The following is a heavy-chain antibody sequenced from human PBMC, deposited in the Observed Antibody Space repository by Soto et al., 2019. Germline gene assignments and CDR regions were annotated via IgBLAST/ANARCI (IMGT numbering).Heavy chain of an antibody. CDR2: ISGSGGST. Sequence: EVQLLESGGGLVQPGGSLRLSCAASGFTFSSYAMSWVRQAPGKGLEWVSAISGSGGSTYYADSVKGRFTISRDNSKNTLYLQMNSLRAEDTAVYYCAKDHPLSYAVNMDYGMDVWGQGTTVTVSS. V-gene: IGHV3-23*01. J-gene: IGHJ6*02. CDR1: GFTFSSYA. D-gene: IGHD1-26*01. CDR3: AKDHPLSYAVNMDYGMDV.